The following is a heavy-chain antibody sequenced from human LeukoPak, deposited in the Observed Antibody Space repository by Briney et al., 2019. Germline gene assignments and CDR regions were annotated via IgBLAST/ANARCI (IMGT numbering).Heavy chain of an antibody. Sequence: HAGGSLRLSCAASGFTFSSYEMNWVRQAPGKGLEWVSYISSSGSTIYYADSVKGRFTTSRDNAKNSLYLQMNSLRAEDTAAYYCARDGRGHYYDSSGYYTQYYYYYGMDVWGQGTTVTVSS. CDR1: GFTFSSYE. J-gene: IGHJ6*02. V-gene: IGHV3-48*03. D-gene: IGHD3-22*01. CDR3: ARDGRGHYYDSSGYYTQYYYYYGMDV. CDR2: ISSSGSTI.